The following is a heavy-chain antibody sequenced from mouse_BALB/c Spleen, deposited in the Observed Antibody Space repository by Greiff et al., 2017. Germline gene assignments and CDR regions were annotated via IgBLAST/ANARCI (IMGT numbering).Heavy chain of an antibody. CDR3: ATVVAYYFDY. CDR1: GYSITSDYA. Sequence: EVQLQESGPGLVKPSQSLSLTCTVTGYSITSDYAWNWIRQFPGNKLEWMGYISYSGSTSYNPSLKSRISITRDTSKNQFFLQLNSVTTEDTATYYCATVVAYYFDYWGQGTTLTVSS. D-gene: IGHD1-1*01. CDR2: ISYSGST. V-gene: IGHV3-2*02. J-gene: IGHJ2*01.